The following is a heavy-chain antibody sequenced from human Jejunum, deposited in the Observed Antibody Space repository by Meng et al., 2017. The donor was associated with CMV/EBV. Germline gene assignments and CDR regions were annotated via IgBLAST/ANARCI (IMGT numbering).Heavy chain of an antibody. CDR3: ARWGVGIPTFSMHKDS. CDR2: AFRSGVS. V-gene: IGHV4-4*02. CDR1: SINVDNG. Sequence: SINVDNGWGGTGHPPGKGLGWMGEAFRSGVSNNNPSRKSRATVSLDGSNNKFSVTLTSVTAADTAVYYWARWGVGIPTFSMHKDSWGQGTLVTVSS. D-gene: IGHD3-16*01. J-gene: IGHJ5*01.